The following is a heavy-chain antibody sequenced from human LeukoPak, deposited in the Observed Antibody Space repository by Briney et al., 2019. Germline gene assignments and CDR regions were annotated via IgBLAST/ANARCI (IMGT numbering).Heavy chain of an antibody. V-gene: IGHV4-39*01. CDR2: IYYSGST. CDR3: AIRSARFRNYYYYYYMDV. J-gene: IGHJ6*03. Sequence: PSETLSLTCTVSGGSISSSSYYWGWIRQPPGKGLEWIGSIYYSGSTYYNPSLKSRVTISVDTSKNQFSLKLSSVTAADTAVYYCAIRSARFRNYYYYYYMDVWGKGTTVTVSS. D-gene: IGHD6-6*01. CDR1: GGSISSSSYY.